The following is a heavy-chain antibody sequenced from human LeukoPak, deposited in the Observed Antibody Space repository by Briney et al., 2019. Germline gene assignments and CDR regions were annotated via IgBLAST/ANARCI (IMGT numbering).Heavy chain of an antibody. CDR2: SYYSGST. V-gene: IGHV4-59*08. CDR3: ARQSIAARRAFDI. D-gene: IGHD6-6*01. CDR1: GGSISSYY. J-gene: IGHJ3*02. Sequence: ASETLSLTCSVSGGSISSYYWSWIRQPPGKGLEYIGYSYYSGSTDYNPSLKSRVTLSVDTSNQFSLMLTSVTAAETAVYYCARQSIAARRAFDIWGQGTMVTVSS.